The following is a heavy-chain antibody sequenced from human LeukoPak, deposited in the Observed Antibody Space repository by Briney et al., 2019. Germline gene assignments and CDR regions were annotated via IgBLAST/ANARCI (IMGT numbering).Heavy chain of an antibody. CDR1: GYSISSGYY. J-gene: IGHJ5*02. Sequence: SEILSLTCAVSGYSISSGYYWGWIRQPPGKGLEWIGSIYHSGSTYYNPSLKSRVTISVDTSKNQFSLKLSSVTAADTAVYYCAREEDIVVVVAATGWFDPWGQGTLVTVSS. D-gene: IGHD2-15*01. CDR3: AREEDIVVVVAATGWFDP. CDR2: IYHSGST. V-gene: IGHV4-38-2*02.